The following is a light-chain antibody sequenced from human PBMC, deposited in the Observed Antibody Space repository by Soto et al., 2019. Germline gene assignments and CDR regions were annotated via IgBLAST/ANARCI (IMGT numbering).Light chain of an antibody. CDR1: QSINRH. J-gene: IGKJ4*01. V-gene: IGKV3-11*01. CDR3: QQRSNWPPVT. Sequence: EIVLTQSPGTLSLSPWERATLSCRASQSINRHLAWYRQKPGQAPRLLIYDASNRATGIPARFSGSGSGTDFTLTISSLEPEDFGVYYCQQRSNWPPVTFGGGTKVDIK. CDR2: DAS.